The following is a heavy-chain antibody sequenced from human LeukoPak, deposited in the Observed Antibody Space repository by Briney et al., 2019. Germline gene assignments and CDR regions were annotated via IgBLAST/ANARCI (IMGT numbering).Heavy chain of an antibody. D-gene: IGHD7-27*01. J-gene: IGHJ3*02. CDR3: AKSTNWGSISDGFDI. V-gene: IGHV1-2*02. Sequence: GASVKVSCKASGYSFIGYYIHWVRQAPGQGLEWMGWINPNSGGANYAQKFQGRVTMTRDTSISTVYVELTRLRSDDTAMYYCAKSTNWGSISDGFDIWGQGTMVTVSS. CDR2: INPNSGGA. CDR1: GYSFIGYY.